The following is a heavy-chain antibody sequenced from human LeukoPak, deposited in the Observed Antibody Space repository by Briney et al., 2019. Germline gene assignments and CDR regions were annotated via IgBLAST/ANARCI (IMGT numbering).Heavy chain of an antibody. V-gene: IGHV3-30*18. CDR3: AKDSSLYGYYYYGMDV. CDR2: ISYDGSNK. D-gene: IGHD3-10*01. Sequence: GGSLRLSCAASGFTFSSYGMHWVRQAPGTGLEWVAVISYDGSNKYYADSVKGRFTISRDNSKNTLYLQMNSLRAEDTAVYYCAKDSSLYGYYYYGMDVWGQGTTVTVSS. J-gene: IGHJ6*02. CDR1: GFTFSSYG.